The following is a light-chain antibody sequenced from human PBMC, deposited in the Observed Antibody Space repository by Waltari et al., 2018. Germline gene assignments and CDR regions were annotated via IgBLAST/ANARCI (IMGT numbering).Light chain of an antibody. CDR3: QQGYNTPWT. Sequence: DIQMTQSPSSLSASVGDKVNITCRASQGISNWLAWYQQKPGKAPKLLIYAASTLQSGVPSRFSGSGSGTDYTLTISSLQPEDFATYYCQQGYNTPWTFGQGTKVEI. J-gene: IGKJ1*01. V-gene: IGKV1-12*01. CDR2: AAS. CDR1: QGISNW.